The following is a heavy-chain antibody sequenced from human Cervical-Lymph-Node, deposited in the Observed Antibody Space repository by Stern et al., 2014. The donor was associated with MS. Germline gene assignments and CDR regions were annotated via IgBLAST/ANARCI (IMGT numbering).Heavy chain of an antibody. Sequence: QVQLQESGPGLVKPSQTLSLTCTVSGGSISSGSYYWSWIRQPAGKGLEWIGRIYTSGSTNYNPSLKSRVTISVETSKNQFSLKLSSVTAADTAVYYCARWARDLSAFDYWGQGTLVTVSS. CDR2: IYTSGST. D-gene: IGHD3-16*02. J-gene: IGHJ4*02. CDR1: GGSISSGSYY. V-gene: IGHV4-61*02. CDR3: ARWARDLSAFDY.